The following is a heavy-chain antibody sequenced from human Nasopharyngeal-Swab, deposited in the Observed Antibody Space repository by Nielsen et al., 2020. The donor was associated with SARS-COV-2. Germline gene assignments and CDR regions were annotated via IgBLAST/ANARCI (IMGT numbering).Heavy chain of an antibody. D-gene: IGHD6-19*01. Sequence: SETLSLTCTVSGGSISSSSYYWGWIRQPPGKGLEWIGSIYYSGSTYYNPSLKSRVTISVDTSKNQFSLKLSSVAAADTAVYYCARHDSSGWYFDYWGQGTLVTVSS. CDR2: IYYSGST. CDR1: GGSISSSSYY. J-gene: IGHJ4*02. V-gene: IGHV4-39*01. CDR3: ARHDSSGWYFDY.